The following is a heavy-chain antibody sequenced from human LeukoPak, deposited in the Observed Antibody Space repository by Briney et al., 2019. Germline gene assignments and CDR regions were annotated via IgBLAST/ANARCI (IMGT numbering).Heavy chain of an antibody. J-gene: IGHJ4*02. D-gene: IGHD3-22*01. Sequence: GASVKVSCKASGYTFTGYYMHWARQAPGQGREGMGWINPNSGGTIYAQKFEGSVSMTRHTCVSTDYMELSRLRSDDTAVYYCARADSSGYYVREARMEFDYWGQGTLVTVSS. CDR2: INPNSGGT. CDR1: GYTFTGYY. CDR3: ARADSSGYYVREARMEFDY. V-gene: IGHV1-2*02.